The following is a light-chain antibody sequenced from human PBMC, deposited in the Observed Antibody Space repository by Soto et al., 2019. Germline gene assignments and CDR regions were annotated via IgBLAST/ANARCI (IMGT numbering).Light chain of an antibody. CDR3: QQHSHWPPWT. Sequence: EVVLTQSPATLSLSPGERATLSCRASENVRTFVDWYQQKPGQAPRLLIYGASNRATGIQARFSGSGSGTDFTITISNLEPEDFAVYYCQQHSHWPPWTFGQGTRVEIQ. CDR2: GAS. J-gene: IGKJ1*01. V-gene: IGKV3-11*01. CDR1: ENVRTF.